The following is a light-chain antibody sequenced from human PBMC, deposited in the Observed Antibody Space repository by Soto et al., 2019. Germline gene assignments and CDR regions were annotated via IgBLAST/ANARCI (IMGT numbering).Light chain of an antibody. Sequence: QAVVTQEQSFSVSPGGTVTLTCGLTSGSVSTTYYPSWYQQTPGQAPRTLIYSTNIRSSGVPDRFSGSILGNKAALTITGAQADDESDYHCMLYMGGGLVVFVGGTKVTVL. V-gene: IGLV8-61*01. CDR2: STN. CDR3: MLYMGGGLVV. J-gene: IGLJ2*01. CDR1: SGSVSTTYY.